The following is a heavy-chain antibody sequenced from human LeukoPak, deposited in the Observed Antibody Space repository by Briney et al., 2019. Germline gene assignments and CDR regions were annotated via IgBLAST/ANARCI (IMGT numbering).Heavy chain of an antibody. CDR3: ARDYYGSGSLPFDY. CDR2: ISAYNGNT. D-gene: IGHD3-10*01. CDR1: GGTFSSYA. V-gene: IGHV1-18*01. Sequence: HAASVKVSCKASGGTFSSYAISWVRQAPGQGLEWMGWISAYNGNTNYAQKLQGRVTMTTDTSTSTAYMELRSLRSDDTAVYYCARDYYGSGSLPFDYWGQGTLVTVSS. J-gene: IGHJ4*02.